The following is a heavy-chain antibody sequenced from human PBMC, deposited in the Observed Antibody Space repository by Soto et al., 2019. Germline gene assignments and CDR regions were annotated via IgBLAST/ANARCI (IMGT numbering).Heavy chain of an antibody. CDR1: GGSIREYY. CDR2: VSDSGKS. D-gene: IGHD1-26*01. Sequence: VQLHESGPRLVKPSETLSLTCTVSGGSIREYYWTWIRQSPGRGLQWLGFVSDSGKSYSDASLKGRLAISLDTSRSQFSLRLTSVTAADTARYFCARGRAIYGEWDYYDYWGQGAQVTVSS. V-gene: IGHV4-59*01. CDR3: ARGRAIYGEWDYYDY. J-gene: IGHJ4*02.